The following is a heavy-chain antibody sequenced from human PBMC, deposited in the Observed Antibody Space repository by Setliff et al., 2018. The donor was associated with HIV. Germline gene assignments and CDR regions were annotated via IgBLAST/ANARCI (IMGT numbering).Heavy chain of an antibody. CDR3: ARGQASNDYGVSF. V-gene: IGHV1-69*06. J-gene: IGHJ3*01. Sequence: GASVKVSCKASGGTFSGSGINWVRQAPGQGFEWVGGLLPLFETTTYAQTFQGRVSITADKSTSTVYMELSSLRSEDTAVYYCARGQASNDYGVSFWGQGTMVTV. CDR2: LLPLFETT. D-gene: IGHD4-17*01. CDR1: GGTFSGSG.